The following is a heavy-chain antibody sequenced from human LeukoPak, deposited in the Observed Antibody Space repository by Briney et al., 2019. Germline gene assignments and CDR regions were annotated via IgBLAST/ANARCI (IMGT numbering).Heavy chain of an antibody. CDR1: GFTFSSYG. CDR2: IRYDGSNK. V-gene: IGHV3-30*02. CDR3: AKDPRILWFGELTRLDY. Sequence: PGGSLRLSCAASGFTFSSYGMHWVRQAPGKGLEWVAFIRYDGSNKYYADSVKGRFTISRDNSKNTLYLQMNSLRAEDTAVYYCAKDPRILWFGELTRLDYWGQGTLVTVSS. D-gene: IGHD3-10*01. J-gene: IGHJ4*02.